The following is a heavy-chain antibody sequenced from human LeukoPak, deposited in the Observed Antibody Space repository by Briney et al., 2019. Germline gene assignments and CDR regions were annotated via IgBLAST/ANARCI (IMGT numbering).Heavy chain of an antibody. D-gene: IGHD6-19*01. J-gene: IGHJ4*02. Sequence: GGSLRLSCAASGFTFSSYWMSWVRQAPGKGLEWVANIKQDGSEKYYVDSVKGRFTISRDNAKNSLYLQMNSLRAEDTAVYYCARELPSYSSGWYEDRYYFDYWGRGTLVTVS. CDR1: GFTFSSYW. CDR3: ARELPSYSSGWYEDRYYFDY. V-gene: IGHV3-7*01. CDR2: IKQDGSEK.